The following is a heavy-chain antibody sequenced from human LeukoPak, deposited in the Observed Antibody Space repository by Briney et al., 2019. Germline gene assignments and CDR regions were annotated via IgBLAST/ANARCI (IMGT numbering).Heavy chain of an antibody. CDR1: GFTFSSYA. CDR2: ISGSGGST. Sequence: GGSLRLSCAASGFTFSSYAMSWVRQAPGKGLEWVSAISGSGGSTYYADSVKGRLTISRDNSKNTLYLQMNSLRAEDTAVYYCAKAPDYYGSGRRGYWGQGTLVTVSS. V-gene: IGHV3-23*01. J-gene: IGHJ4*02. D-gene: IGHD3-10*01. CDR3: AKAPDYYGSGRRGY.